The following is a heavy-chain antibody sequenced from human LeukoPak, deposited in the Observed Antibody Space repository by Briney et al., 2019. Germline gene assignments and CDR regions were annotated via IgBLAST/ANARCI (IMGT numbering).Heavy chain of an antibody. CDR1: GFTFSSYA. V-gene: IGHV3-23*01. Sequence: PGGSLRLSCAASGFTFSSYAMSWVRQAPGKGLEWVSAISGSGGSTYYADSVKGRFTISRDNSKNTLYLQMNSLRAEDTAVYYCAKDLAEYSSGWTPGGYWGQGTLVTVSS. CDR2: ISGSGGST. CDR3: AKDLAEYSSGWTPGGY. D-gene: IGHD6-19*01. J-gene: IGHJ4*02.